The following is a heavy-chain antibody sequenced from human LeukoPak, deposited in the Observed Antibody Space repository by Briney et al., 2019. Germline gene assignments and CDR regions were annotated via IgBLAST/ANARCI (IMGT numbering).Heavy chain of an antibody. CDR3: ATDPYSGGRLGEFDF. CDR1: GYTLSELS. D-gene: IGHD1-26*01. V-gene: IGHV1-24*01. CDR2: YDPEDGET. J-gene: IGHJ4*02. Sequence: ASVKVSCKVSGYTLSELSIHWVRQAPGKGLERMGGYDPEDGETFSAQKSQGRVTMTEDTSTDTAHMELSSLRSEDTAVYYCATDPYSGGRLGEFDFWGQGTLVTVSP.